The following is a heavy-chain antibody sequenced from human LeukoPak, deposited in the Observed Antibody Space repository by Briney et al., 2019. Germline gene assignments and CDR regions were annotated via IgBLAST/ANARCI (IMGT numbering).Heavy chain of an antibody. CDR3: AKGYYDYVWGSYYFDY. D-gene: IGHD3-16*01. J-gene: IGHJ4*02. CDR2: ISGTGGST. CDR1: GFTFSSYA. V-gene: IGHV3-23*01. Sequence: GGSLRLSCAASGFTFSSYAMSSVRQAPGKGLEWVSAISGTGGSTYYADSVKGGFTISRDNSRDTLYLQMNSLRAEDTAVYYCAKGYYDYVWGSYYFDYWGQGTLVSVSS.